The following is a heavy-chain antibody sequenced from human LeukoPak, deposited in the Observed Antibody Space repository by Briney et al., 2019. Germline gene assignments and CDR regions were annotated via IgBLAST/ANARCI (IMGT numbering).Heavy chain of an antibody. CDR1: GYTFTSYD. Sequence: ASVKVSCKASGYTFTSYDINWVRQATGQGLEWMGWMNPNSGNTGYAQKFQGRVTMTRNTSISTAYMELSSLRSEDTAVYYCARGGSSWYPYYFDYWGQGTLVTVSS. D-gene: IGHD6-13*01. CDR3: ARGGSSWYPYYFDY. V-gene: IGHV1-8*01. J-gene: IGHJ4*02. CDR2: MNPNSGNT.